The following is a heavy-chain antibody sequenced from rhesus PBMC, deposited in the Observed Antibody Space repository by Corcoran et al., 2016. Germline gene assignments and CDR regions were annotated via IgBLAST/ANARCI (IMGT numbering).Heavy chain of an antibody. V-gene: IGHV4-99*01. J-gene: IGHJ4*01. CDR2: IGGSSVSP. CDR3: ARLIPRYHDFDY. CDR1: GYSISCGHY. Sequence: QVQLQESGPGLVKPSETLSLTCAVSGYSISCGHYWGWICQPPGKELEWIGYIGGSSVSPYYNPSLKSRVTISRDTSKTQFSLILSSVTAADADVYYCARLIPRYHDFDYWGQGVLVTVSS. D-gene: IGHD4-11*01.